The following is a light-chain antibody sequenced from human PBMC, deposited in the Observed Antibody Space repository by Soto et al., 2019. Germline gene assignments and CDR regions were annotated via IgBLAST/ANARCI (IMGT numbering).Light chain of an antibody. CDR3: QQRSNWPPT. CDR1: QSVSSSY. J-gene: IGKJ1*01. Sequence: EIVLTQSPGTLSLSPGERATLSCRASQSVSSSYLAWYQQKPGQAPRLLIYGASSRATGIPDRFSGSGSGTDFTLTISRREPEDFAVYYYQQRSNWPPTFGQGTKVDIK. V-gene: IGKV3D-20*02. CDR2: GAS.